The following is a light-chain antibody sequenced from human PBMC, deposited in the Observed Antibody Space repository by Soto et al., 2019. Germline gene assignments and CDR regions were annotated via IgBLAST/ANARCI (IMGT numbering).Light chain of an antibody. V-gene: IGLV2-14*01. J-gene: IGLJ1*01. Sequence: QSALTQPASVSGSPGQSITISCNEASSDIDGYNYVSWYQQHPVKAPKLIIYDVTNRPSGVSNRFSGSKSGNTASLTISGLQAEDEADYYCSSYTSSSTYVFGTGTKLTVL. CDR1: SSDIDGYNY. CDR2: DVT. CDR3: SSYTSSSTYV.